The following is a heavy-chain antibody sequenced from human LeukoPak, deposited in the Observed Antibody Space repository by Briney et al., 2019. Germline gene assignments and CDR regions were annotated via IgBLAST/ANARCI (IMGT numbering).Heavy chain of an antibody. CDR1: AYIFTSYY. CDR3: ASPGSSYDVLTGPGYCDY. Sequence: GASVKVSCKASAYIFTSYYMHWVRQAPGQGLEWMGWINPNSGGTNYAQKFQGRVTMTRDTSISTAYMELSSLRSDDTAVYYCASPGSSYDVLTGPGYCDYWGQGTLVTVSS. D-gene: IGHD3-9*01. CDR2: INPNSGGT. J-gene: IGHJ4*02. V-gene: IGHV1-2*02.